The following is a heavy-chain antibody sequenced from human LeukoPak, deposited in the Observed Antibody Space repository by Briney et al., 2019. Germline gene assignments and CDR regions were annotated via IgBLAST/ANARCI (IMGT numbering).Heavy chain of an antibody. CDR3: ARAGGSTVSHSDY. CDR2: ISSSTSYI. CDR1: GFTFSSYS. Sequence: SGGSLRLSCAASGFTFSSYSMNWIRQAPGKGLEWVSSISSSTSYIYYADSVKGRFTISKDNAKNSLYLQMNSLRAEDTAVYYCARAGGSTVSHSDYWGQGTLVTVSS. J-gene: IGHJ4*02. V-gene: IGHV3-21*01. D-gene: IGHD4-17*01.